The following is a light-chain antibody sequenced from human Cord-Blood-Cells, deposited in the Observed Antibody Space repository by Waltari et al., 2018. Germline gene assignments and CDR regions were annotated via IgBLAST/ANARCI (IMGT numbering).Light chain of an antibody. V-gene: IGKV2-30*02. Sequence: DVVMTQSPLSLPVTLGQPASISCRSSQSLVHSDGNTHLNWFQQRPGQSPRRLIYKVSSRDSGVPDRFSGSGSGTDFTLKISRVEAEDVGVYYCMQGTHWLWTFGQGTKVEIK. CDR2: KVS. CDR1: QSLVHSDGNTH. J-gene: IGKJ1*01. CDR3: MQGTHWLWT.